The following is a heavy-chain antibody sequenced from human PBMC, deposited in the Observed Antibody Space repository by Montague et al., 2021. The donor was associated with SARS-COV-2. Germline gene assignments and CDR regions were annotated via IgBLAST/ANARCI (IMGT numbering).Heavy chain of an antibody. V-gene: IGHV4-39*01. J-gene: IGHJ5*02. Sequence: SETLSLTCTVSGGSISSPDYYWGWIRQSPGKGLEWIGSIHHSGNTYYNPSPKSRLTISIDTSKNQFSLKLTSLTAADTAVYYCASQVAYLDYFDPWGQGTLVTVSS. D-gene: IGHD4-11*01. CDR3: ASQVAYLDYFDP. CDR1: GGSISSPDYY. CDR2: IHHSGNT.